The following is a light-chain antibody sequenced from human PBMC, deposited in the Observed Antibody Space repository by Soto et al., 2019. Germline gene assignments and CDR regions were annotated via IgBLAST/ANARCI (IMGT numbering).Light chain of an antibody. CDR2: YDS. CDR1: NIGSTS. V-gene: IGLV3-21*04. J-gene: IGLJ2*01. Sequence: SYELTQPPSVSVAPGKTARITCGENNIGSTSVHWYQQRPGQAPLLVIYYDSDRPSGIPERFSGSNSGNTATLTISRVEAGDEADYYCQVWDSSSDYVVFGGGTKLTVL. CDR3: QVWDSSSDYVV.